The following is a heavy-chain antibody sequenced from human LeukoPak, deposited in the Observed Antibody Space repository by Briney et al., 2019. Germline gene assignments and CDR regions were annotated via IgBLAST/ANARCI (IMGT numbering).Heavy chain of an antibody. Sequence: GGSLRLSCAASGFTVSSNYMGWVRQAPGKGLKWVSVIYGDGSSYYVDSVKGRFTISRDNSKNTLHLQMNSLRAEDTAVYYCARGEAVGYTVERLWWGQGTLVTVSS. J-gene: IGHJ4*02. D-gene: IGHD5/OR15-5a*01. CDR1: GFTVSSNY. CDR2: IYGDGSS. V-gene: IGHV3-53*01. CDR3: ARGEAVGYTVERLW.